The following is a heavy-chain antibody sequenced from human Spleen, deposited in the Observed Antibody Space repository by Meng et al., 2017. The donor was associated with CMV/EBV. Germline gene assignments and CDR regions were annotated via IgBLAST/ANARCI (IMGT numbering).Heavy chain of an antibody. V-gene: IGHV3-23*03. CDR1: GFTLSSYA. Sequence: GESLKISCAGVGFTLSSYAMSWVRQPPGKGLECVSIIYSGGTSTDYADSVKGRFTISRDNSKNTLYLQMNSLRAEDTAVYYCAKGFFWSGYQHEHWGQGTLVTVS. CDR3: AKGFFWSGYQHEH. CDR2: IYSGGTST. D-gene: IGHD3-3*01. J-gene: IGHJ4*02.